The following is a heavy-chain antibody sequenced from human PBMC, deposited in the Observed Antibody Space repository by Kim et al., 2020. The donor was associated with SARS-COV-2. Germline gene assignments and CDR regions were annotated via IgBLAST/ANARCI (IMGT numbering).Heavy chain of an antibody. J-gene: IGHJ3*02. CDR3: ARDLVRRGFDI. Sequence: GGSLRLSCAASGFTFSSYSMNWVRQAPGKGLEWVSSVSSSSTYIYYADSVKGRFTISRDNARNSLYLQMNSLRAEDTAVYYCARDLVRRGFDIWGQGTMVTVSS. V-gene: IGHV3-21*01. CDR2: VSSSSTYI. D-gene: IGHD2-21*01. CDR1: GFTFSSYS.